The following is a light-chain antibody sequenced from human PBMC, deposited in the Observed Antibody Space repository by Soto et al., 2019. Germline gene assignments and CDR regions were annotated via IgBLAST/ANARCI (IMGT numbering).Light chain of an antibody. Sequence: DIQMTQSPSSLSASVGDRVTITCRASQGIRNYLSWYQQNPGKVPKLLIYAASTLQSGVPSRFSGSGSGTDFTLTISSLQPEDVATYYCQKYNSAPRTFGQGTKVDIK. CDR3: QKYNSAPRT. V-gene: IGKV1-27*01. CDR2: AAS. J-gene: IGKJ1*01. CDR1: QGIRNY.